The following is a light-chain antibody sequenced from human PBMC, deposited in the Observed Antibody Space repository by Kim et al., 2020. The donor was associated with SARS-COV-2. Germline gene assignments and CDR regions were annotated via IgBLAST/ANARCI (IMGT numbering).Light chain of an antibody. Sequence: VSPGQTASITCSGDKLGDKYACWYQQKPGQSPVLVIYKDSKRPSGIPERFSGSNSGNTATLTISGTQAMDEADYYCQAWDSSTVVFGGGTKLTVL. J-gene: IGLJ2*01. CDR2: KDS. V-gene: IGLV3-1*01. CDR3: QAWDSSTVV. CDR1: KLGDKY.